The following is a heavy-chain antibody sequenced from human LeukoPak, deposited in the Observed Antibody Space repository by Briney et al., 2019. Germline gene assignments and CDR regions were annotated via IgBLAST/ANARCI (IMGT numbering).Heavy chain of an antibody. V-gene: IGHV3-23*01. CDR1: GFTFTNHA. CDR2: ISGGGRTT. CDR3: AKNVVFTRYFDS. Sequence: GGSLRLSCAASGFTFTNHAMSWVRQAPGKGLQWIAVISGGGRTTEYADSVKGRFTVSRDNSMNTLSLHMDSLRVEDTAIYYCAKNVVFTRYFDSWGQGTPVTVSS. J-gene: IGHJ4*02. D-gene: IGHD2-2*01.